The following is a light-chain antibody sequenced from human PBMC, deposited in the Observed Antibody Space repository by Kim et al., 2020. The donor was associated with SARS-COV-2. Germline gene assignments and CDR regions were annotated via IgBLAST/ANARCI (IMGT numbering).Light chain of an antibody. CDR2: DNN. Sequence: GQKVPISCSGRSPNIGNNYVSWYQQHPGTAPKLLIYDNNKRPSGIPDRFSGSKSGTSATLGITGLQTGDEADYYCGTWDSSLSAYVFGTGTKVTVL. CDR3: GTWDSSLSAYV. V-gene: IGLV1-51*01. J-gene: IGLJ1*01. CDR1: SPNIGNNY.